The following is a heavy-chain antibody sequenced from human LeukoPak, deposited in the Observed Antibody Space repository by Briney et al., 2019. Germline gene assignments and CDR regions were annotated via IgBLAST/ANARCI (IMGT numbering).Heavy chain of an antibody. D-gene: IGHD6-19*01. CDR1: GFTFSSYE. Sequence: GGSLRLSCAASGFTFSSYEMNWVRQAPGKGLEWVSYISNGGSTTYYADSVKGRFTISRDNAKNSLYLQMNSLRAEDTAVYYCARASYSSGWYHYWGQGTLVTVSS. CDR3: ARASYSSGWYHY. V-gene: IGHV3-48*03. CDR2: ISNGGSTT. J-gene: IGHJ4*02.